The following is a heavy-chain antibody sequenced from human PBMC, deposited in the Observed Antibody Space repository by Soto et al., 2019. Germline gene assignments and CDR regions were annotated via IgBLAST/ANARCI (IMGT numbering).Heavy chain of an antibody. V-gene: IGHV4-59*08. CDR2: IYYSGGT. CDR1: GGSISSYY. D-gene: IGHD4-4*01. CDR3: ARHGALLDYSNSLQPYYYYYMDV. Sequence: PSETLSLTCTVSGGSISSYYWSWIRQPPGKGLEWIGYIYYSGGTNYNPSLKSRVTISVDTSKNQFSLKLSSVTAADTAVYYCARHGALLDYSNSLQPYYYYYMDVWGKGTTVTVSS. J-gene: IGHJ6*03.